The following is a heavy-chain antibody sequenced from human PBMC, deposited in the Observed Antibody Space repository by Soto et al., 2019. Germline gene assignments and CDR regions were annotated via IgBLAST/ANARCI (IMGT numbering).Heavy chain of an antibody. CDR1: GGSFSGYY. CDR2: INHSGST. CDR3: ARGPRLRRNPSWQFGY. V-gene: IGHV4-34*01. Sequence: SETLSLTCAVYGGSFSGYYWSWIRQPPGKGLEWIGEINHSGSTNYNPSLKSRVTISVDTSKNQFSLNLSSVTTADTAVYSCARGPRLRRNPSWQFGYWGRRTMVGASS. D-gene: IGHD2-21*02. J-gene: IGHJ4*02.